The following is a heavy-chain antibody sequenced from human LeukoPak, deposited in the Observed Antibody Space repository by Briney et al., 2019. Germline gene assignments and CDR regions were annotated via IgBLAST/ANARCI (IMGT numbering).Heavy chain of an antibody. D-gene: IGHD2-2*01. CDR3: ARRYCSSTSCYFDF. CDR1: GYSFTIYW. V-gene: IGHV5-51*01. Sequence: GESLKISCRGSGYSFTIYWIGWVRQMPGKGLEWMGMIYPGDSDTRYSPSFQGQVTISADKSINTAYLQWSSLKASDTAIYYCARRYCSSTSCYFDFWSQGILVTVSS. J-gene: IGHJ4*02. CDR2: IYPGDSDT.